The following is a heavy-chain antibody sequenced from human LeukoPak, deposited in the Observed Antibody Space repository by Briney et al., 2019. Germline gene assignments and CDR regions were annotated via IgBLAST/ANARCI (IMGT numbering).Heavy chain of an antibody. CDR1: GFTFSDYS. V-gene: IGHV3-21*01. CDR3: ARGHTAVTRHFDF. CDR2: ISSGSRAI. D-gene: IGHD4-17*01. Sequence: GESLRLSCAASGFTFSDYSMNWVRQAPGKGLEWVSIISSGSRAIFSADALKGRFTISRDDAKNLLYLDMNSLRAEDTAVYYCARGHTAVTRHFDFWGQGTLVTVSS. J-gene: IGHJ4*02.